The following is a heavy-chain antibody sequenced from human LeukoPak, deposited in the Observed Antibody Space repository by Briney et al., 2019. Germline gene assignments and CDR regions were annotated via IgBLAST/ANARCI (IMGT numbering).Heavy chain of an antibody. CDR2: ISAYNGNT. Sequence: ASVKVSCKASGYTFTSYDISWVRQAPGQGLEWMGWISAYNGNTNYAQKFQGRVTITADESTSTAYVELSSLRSEDTAVYYCAKAAARRGDYFDYWGQGTLVTVSS. CDR3: AKAAARRGDYFDY. D-gene: IGHD6-6*01. J-gene: IGHJ4*02. V-gene: IGHV1-18*01. CDR1: GYTFTSYD.